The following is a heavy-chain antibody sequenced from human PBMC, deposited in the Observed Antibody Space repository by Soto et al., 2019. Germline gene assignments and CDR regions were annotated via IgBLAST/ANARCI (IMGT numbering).Heavy chain of an antibody. CDR2: MNPNSGNT. J-gene: IGHJ5*02. Sequence: ASVKVSCKASGYTFTSYDINWVRQATGQGLEWMGWMNPNSGNTGYAQKFQGRVTMTRNTSISTAYMELSSLRSEDTAVYYCARLEGDCSGGNSPNWFDPGGKGTLVTVSS. D-gene: IGHD2-15*01. V-gene: IGHV1-8*01. CDR3: ARLEGDCSGGNSPNWFDP. CDR1: GYTFTSYD.